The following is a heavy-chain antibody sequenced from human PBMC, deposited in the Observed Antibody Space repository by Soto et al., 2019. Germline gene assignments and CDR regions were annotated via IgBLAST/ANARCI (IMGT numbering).Heavy chain of an antibody. Sequence: QAQLVQSGAEVKKPGASVKVSCKASGYTFYSHSISWVRQAPGQGLEGMGRIKGDYGNTQYTQNFRCRVTMTTDTSTTTVYMELTNLRSDDTAVYYCARCIQGDYYYGMDVWGQGTTVTVSS. D-gene: IGHD5-18*01. CDR2: IKGDYGNT. J-gene: IGHJ6*02. V-gene: IGHV1-18*01. CDR3: ARCIQGDYYYGMDV. CDR1: GYTFYSHS.